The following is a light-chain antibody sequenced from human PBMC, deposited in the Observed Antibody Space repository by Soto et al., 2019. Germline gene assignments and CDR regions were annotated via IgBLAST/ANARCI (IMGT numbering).Light chain of an antibody. CDR2: GAS. V-gene: IGKV3-20*01. J-gene: IGKJ1*01. CDR1: QSVSSSY. CDR3: QQYGSSFWT. Sequence: EIVLTQSPGTLSLSPGEGATLSCRASQSVSSSYLAWYQQKPGQAPRLLIYGASSRAIGIPDRFSGSGSGTDFTLTISRLEPEDFAVYYCQQYGSSFWTFGQGTKVKIK.